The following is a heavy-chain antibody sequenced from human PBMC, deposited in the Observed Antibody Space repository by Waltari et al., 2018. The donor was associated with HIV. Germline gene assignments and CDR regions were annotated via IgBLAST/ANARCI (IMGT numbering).Heavy chain of an antibody. V-gene: IGHV6-1*01. J-gene: IGHJ6*02. Sequence: QVLPQLSGPGLVKPPQTLTLTRPISGDSVPTHISACTWIRQSPSGGLEWLGRTYYRSKWYNDYAVSVRSRITIHPDTSKNQFSLQLKSVTPEDTAVYYCVRGSGMNYYYGMDVWGQGTTVTVSS. CDR2: TYYRSKWYN. D-gene: IGHD3-10*01. CDR3: VRGSGMNYYYGMDV. CDR1: GDSVPTHISA.